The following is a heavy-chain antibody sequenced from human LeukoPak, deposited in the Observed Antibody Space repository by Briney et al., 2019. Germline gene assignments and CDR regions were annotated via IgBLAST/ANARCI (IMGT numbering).Heavy chain of an antibody. CDR2: ISYDGSNK. J-gene: IGHJ4*02. Sequence: PGGSLRLSCAASGFTFSSYAMHWVRQAPGKGLEWVAVISYDGSNKYYADSVKGRFTISRDNSKNTLYLQMNSLGAEDTAVYYCARDRDSSGWYDYWGQGTLVTVSS. CDR3: ARDRDSSGWYDY. D-gene: IGHD6-19*01. CDR1: GFTFSSYA. V-gene: IGHV3-30-3*01.